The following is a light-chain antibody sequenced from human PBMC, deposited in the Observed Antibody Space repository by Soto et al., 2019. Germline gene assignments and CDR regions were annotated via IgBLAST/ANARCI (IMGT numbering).Light chain of an antibody. CDR3: QQRSNWPPLT. CDR1: QSVSTF. J-gene: IGKJ4*01. Sequence: EIVLTQSPAYLSLSPGERATLSCRASQSVSTFLLWYQQKPGQAPRLLIYDASNRATDIPARFSGSGSGTDFTLTISRLEPVDFAVYYCQQRSNWPPLTFGGGTKVDIK. V-gene: IGKV3-11*01. CDR2: DAS.